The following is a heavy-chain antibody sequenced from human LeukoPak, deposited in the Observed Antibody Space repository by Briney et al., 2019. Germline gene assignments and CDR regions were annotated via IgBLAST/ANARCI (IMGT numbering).Heavy chain of an antibody. Sequence: GGSLRLSXAASGFTVRSNYMSWVRQAPGKGLEWVSVIYSGGSTYYADSVKGRFTISRDNSKNTLYLQMNSLRAEDTAVYYCAKSYEGYYFDYWGQGTLVTVSS. CDR1: GFTVRSNY. V-gene: IGHV3-53*01. D-gene: IGHD5-12*01. CDR2: IYSGGST. CDR3: AKSYEGYYFDY. J-gene: IGHJ4*02.